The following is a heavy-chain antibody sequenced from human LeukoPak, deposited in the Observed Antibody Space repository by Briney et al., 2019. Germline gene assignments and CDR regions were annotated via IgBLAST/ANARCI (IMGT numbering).Heavy chain of an antibody. CDR2: IKSKTDDGAT. J-gene: IGHJ4*02. V-gene: IGHV3-15*01. CDR1: GFTFNNAW. D-gene: IGHD2-21*01. Sequence: EGALRLSGAASGFTFNNAWMNWVRQAPGKGLEWVGRIKSKTDDGATDYAAPVKGRFTISRDDSKNTLYLQMNSLKTEDTAVYYCTTDRVTPYSGYWGQGTLVTVSS. CDR3: TTDRVTPYSGY.